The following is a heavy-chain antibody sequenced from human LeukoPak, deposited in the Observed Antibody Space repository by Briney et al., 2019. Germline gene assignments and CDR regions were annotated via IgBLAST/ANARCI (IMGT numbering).Heavy chain of an antibody. CDR3: ATIAAAGTEVY. CDR2: ISYDGSNK. CDR1: GFTFSSYG. Sequence: PGRSLRLSCAASGFTFSSYGMHWVRQAPGKELEWVAVISYDGSNKYYADSVKGRFTISRDNSKNTLYLQMNSLRAEDTAVYYCATIAAAGTEVYWGQGTLVTVSS. D-gene: IGHD6-13*01. J-gene: IGHJ4*02. V-gene: IGHV3-30*03.